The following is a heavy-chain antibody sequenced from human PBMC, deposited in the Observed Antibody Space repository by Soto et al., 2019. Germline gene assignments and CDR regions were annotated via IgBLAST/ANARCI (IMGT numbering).Heavy chain of an antibody. CDR1: GRSIRSSSYY. CDR2: IYYSGST. J-gene: IGHJ6*02. CDR3: ASRLYYDSSGFEGGGMDV. D-gene: IGHD3-22*01. V-gene: IGHV4-39*01. Sequence: SETLSLTCTVSGRSIRSSSYYWGWIRQPPGKGLEWIGSIYYSGSTYYNPSLKSRVTISVDTSKNQFSLKLSSVTAADTAVYYFASRLYYDSSGFEGGGMDVWGQGTTVTVSS.